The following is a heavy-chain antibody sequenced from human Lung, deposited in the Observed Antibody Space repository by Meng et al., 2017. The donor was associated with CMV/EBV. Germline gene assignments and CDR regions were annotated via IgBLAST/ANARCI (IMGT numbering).Heavy chain of an antibody. J-gene: IGHJ4*02. V-gene: IGHV1-46*01. CDR3: AREGRDDYNSPRDYFDY. CDR2: IDPNEGST. CDR1: GYTFTTNY. D-gene: IGHD5-24*01. Sequence: ASVXVSXKASGYTFTTNYIHWVRQAPGQGLEWMGIIDPNEGSTSHTEKFQGRVTMTRDTSTNTVYMELSSLRSEDTAVYYCAREGRDDYNSPRDYFDYWGQRTLVTVSS.